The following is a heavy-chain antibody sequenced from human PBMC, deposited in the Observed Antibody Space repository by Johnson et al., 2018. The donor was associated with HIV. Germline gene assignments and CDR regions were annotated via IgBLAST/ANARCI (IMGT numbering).Heavy chain of an antibody. D-gene: IGHD3-10*01. Sequence: QVQLVESGGGVVQPGGSLRLSCAASGFTFSSYGMHWVRQAPGKGLEWVAFIRYDGSNQYYADSVKGRFTISRDNSKNTLYLQMNSLRAEDTAVYYCAKRGERGAFDIWGQGTRVTVSS. CDR2: IRYDGSNQ. CDR3: AKRGERGAFDI. CDR1: GFTFSSYG. V-gene: IGHV3-30*02. J-gene: IGHJ3*02.